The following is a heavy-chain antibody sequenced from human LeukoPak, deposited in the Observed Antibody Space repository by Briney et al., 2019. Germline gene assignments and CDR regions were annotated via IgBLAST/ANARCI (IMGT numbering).Heavy chain of an antibody. V-gene: IGHV3-30*07. Sequence: GRSLRLSCAASGFTFSSYAMHWVRQAPGKGLEWVAVISYDGSNKYYADSVKGRFTISRDNSKNTLYLQMNSLRAEDTAVYYCARDSGKIRVGATMMFDYWRQGTLVTVSS. CDR1: GFTFSSYA. CDR2: ISYDGSNK. J-gene: IGHJ4*02. CDR3: ARDSGKIRVGATMMFDY. D-gene: IGHD1-26*01.